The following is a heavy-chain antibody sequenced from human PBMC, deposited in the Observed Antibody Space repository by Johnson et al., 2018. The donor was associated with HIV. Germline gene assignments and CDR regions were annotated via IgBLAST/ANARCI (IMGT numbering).Heavy chain of an antibody. J-gene: IGHJ3*01. CDR3: AKDSSPSWRRYDAFDF. D-gene: IGHD2-2*01. V-gene: IGHV3-74*01. CDR2: IYNSGSI. Sequence: VQLVESGGGLVQPGGSLRLSCAASGFAFRTYWMVWVRQVPGKRPVWVARIYNSGSIGYADSVKGRFTISRDNAKNSLYLQMNSLRVEDTALYYCAKDSSPSWRRYDAFDFWGQGTMVTVSS. CDR1: GFAFRTYW.